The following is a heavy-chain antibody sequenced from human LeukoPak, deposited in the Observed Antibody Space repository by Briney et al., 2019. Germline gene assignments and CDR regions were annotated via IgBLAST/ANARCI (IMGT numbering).Heavy chain of an antibody. CDR3: ARSPDSSSPMDV. J-gene: IGHJ6*02. Sequence: PSETLFLTCTVSGGSISSYYWMWLRQPPGKGLEGMGYIYYSGSTNDNPSLKSRVTISVDQSKHQFSLKLSSVTAADTAVYYCARSPDSSSPMDVWGQGTTVTVSS. CDR1: GGSISSYY. V-gene: IGHV4-59*12. D-gene: IGHD3-22*01. CDR2: IYYSGST.